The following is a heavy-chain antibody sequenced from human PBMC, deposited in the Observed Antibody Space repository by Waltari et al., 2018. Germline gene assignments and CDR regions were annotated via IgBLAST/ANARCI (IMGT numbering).Heavy chain of an antibody. CDR3: ARDFDY. V-gene: IGHV3-7*01. CDR2: RKQDGSEK. CDR1: GLTFSSYW. Sequence: EVQLVESGGGLVQPGGSLRLSCAASGLTFSSYWMSWVRQAPGKGLELVANRKQDGSEKYDVDSVKGRFTISRDNAKNALYLQMNSLRVEDTAVYYCARDFDYWGQGTLVTVSS. J-gene: IGHJ4*02.